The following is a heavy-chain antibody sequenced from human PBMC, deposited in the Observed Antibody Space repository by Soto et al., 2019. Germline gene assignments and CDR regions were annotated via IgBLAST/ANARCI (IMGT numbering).Heavy chain of an antibody. Sequence: GGSLRLSFAASGFTFSSYGMHWVRQAPGKGLEGVEPISYDGSNKYSAESVRVRFTISRDDSNKMVYLQMNSVRPEDTAVYYCAKWGGVYLESIDXRGQGTLVPVSX. V-gene: IGHV3-30*18. CDR1: GFTFSSYG. J-gene: IGHJ4*02. D-gene: IGHD1-1*01. CDR3: AKWGGVYLESIDX. CDR2: ISYDGSNK.